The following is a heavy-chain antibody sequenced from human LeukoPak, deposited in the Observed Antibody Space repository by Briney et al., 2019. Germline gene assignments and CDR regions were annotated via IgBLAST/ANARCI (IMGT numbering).Heavy chain of an antibody. J-gene: IGHJ4*02. Sequence: SVKVSCKASRGTFSSYAISRVRQAPGQGLEWMGRIIPIFGTANYAQKFQGRVTITSDESTSTAYMELSSLRSEDTAVYYCARAPGYSYGYTSPWGPFDYWGQGTLVTVSS. V-gene: IGHV1-69*13. CDR2: IIPIFGTA. D-gene: IGHD5-18*01. CDR1: RGTFSSYA. CDR3: ARAPGYSYGYTSPWGPFDY.